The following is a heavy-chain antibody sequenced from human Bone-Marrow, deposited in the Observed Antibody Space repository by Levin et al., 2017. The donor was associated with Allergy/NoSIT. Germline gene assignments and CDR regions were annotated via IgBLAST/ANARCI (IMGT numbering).Heavy chain of an antibody. CDR1: GFTFSDHY. CDR3: ARVDRGYSYGYVESTMDV. CDR2: ISSGESTI. J-gene: IGHJ6*02. V-gene: IGHV3-11*01. Sequence: TGGSLRLSCAASGFTFSDHYMSWVRQAPGKGLEWLSSISSGESTIYYADSVRGRFTISRDNAKKSLYLQMNSLRTEDTAVYYCARVDRGYSYGYVESTMDVWGQGTTVTVSS. D-gene: IGHD5-18*01.